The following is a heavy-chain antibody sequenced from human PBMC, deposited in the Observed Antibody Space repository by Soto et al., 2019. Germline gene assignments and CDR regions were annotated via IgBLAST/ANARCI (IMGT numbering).Heavy chain of an antibody. J-gene: IGHJ6*03. CDR2: ISSSSSYI. Sequence: EVQLVESGGGLVKPGGSLRLSCAASGFTFSSYSMNWVRQAPGKGLEWVSSISSSSSYIYYADSVKGRFTISRDNAKNSLYLQMNSLRAEDTAVYYCARDPHYYYYMDVWGKGTTVTVSS. V-gene: IGHV3-21*01. CDR1: GFTFSSYS. CDR3: ARDPHYYYYMDV.